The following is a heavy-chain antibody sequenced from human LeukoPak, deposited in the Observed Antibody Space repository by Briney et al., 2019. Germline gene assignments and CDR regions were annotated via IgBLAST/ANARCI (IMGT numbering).Heavy chain of an antibody. CDR3: ARGVGATSSDY. D-gene: IGHD1-26*01. V-gene: IGHV1-18*01. J-gene: IGHJ4*02. Sequence: ASVKVSCKASGYTFTSYDINWVRQATGQGLEWMGWISAYNGNTNYAQKLQGRATMTTDTSTSTAYMELRSLRSDDTAVYYCARGVGATSSDYWGQGTLVTVSS. CDR1: GYTFTSYD. CDR2: ISAYNGNT.